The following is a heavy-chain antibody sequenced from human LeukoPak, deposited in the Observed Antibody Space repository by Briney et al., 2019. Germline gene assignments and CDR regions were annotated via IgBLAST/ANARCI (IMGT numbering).Heavy chain of an antibody. V-gene: IGHV3-7*01. CDR1: RFTFSNYW. CDR2: INQDGSKK. D-gene: IGHD6-13*01. Sequence: GGSLRLSCVASRFTFSNYWMSWVRQAPGKGLEWVANINQDGSKKVYADSMKGRFTTSRDNAKESLYLQLNSLRADDTAVYYCARAERSWTQFDYWGQGTLVTVSS. CDR3: ARAERSWTQFDY. J-gene: IGHJ4*02.